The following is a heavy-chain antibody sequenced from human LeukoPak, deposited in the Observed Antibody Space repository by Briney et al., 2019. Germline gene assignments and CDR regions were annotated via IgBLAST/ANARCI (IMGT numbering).Heavy chain of an antibody. D-gene: IGHD2-15*01. CDR3: ARTATRKSWGKNYFDY. V-gene: IGHV3-48*03. J-gene: IGHJ4*02. CDR2: ISSSGSTI. Sequence: GGSLRLSCAASGFTFSSYEMNWVRQAPGKGLEWVSYISSSGSTIYYADSVKGRFTISRDNAKNSLYLQMNSLRAEDTAVYYCARTATRKSWGKNYFDYWGQGTLVTVSS. CDR1: GFTFSSYE.